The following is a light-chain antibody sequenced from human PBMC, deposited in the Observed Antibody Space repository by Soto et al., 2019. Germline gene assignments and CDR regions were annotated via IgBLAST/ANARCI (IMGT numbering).Light chain of an antibody. J-gene: IGKJ1*01. CDR3: HQYYSYPHT. Sequence: AIRMTQSPSSFSASTGDRVTITCRASQGISSYLAWYQQKPGKAPKLLIYAASTLQSGVPSRFSGSGYGTDFTLSITCLQSEDFETYYCHQYYSYPHTFGHGTKVEIK. CDR2: AAS. CDR1: QGISSY. V-gene: IGKV1-8*01.